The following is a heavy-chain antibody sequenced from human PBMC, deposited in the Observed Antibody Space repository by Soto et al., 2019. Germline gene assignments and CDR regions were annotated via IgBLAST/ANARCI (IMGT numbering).Heavy chain of an antibody. Sequence: SQTLSLTCAIAGDSVSSNSAAWNWIRQSPSRGLEWLGRTYYRSKWYKDYAVSVKSRITINPDTSKNQFSLQLNSVTPEDTAVYYCARGDSSGWSRGGFDYWGQGNLVTVS. J-gene: IGHJ4*02. D-gene: IGHD6-19*01. V-gene: IGHV6-1*01. CDR2: TYYRSKWYK. CDR3: ARGDSSGWSRGGFDY. CDR1: GDSVSSNSAA.